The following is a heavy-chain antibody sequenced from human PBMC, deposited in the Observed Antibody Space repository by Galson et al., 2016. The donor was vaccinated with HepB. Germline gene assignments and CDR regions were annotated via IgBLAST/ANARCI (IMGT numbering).Heavy chain of an antibody. V-gene: IGHV3-30-3*01. Sequence: SLRLSCAASGFTFTNYPMHWVRQAPGKGLEWVAIISHDGSNYFYADSVKGRFTISRDNSRNTLSLQMNSLRVEDTAVYYCYNDLWSVYFNSYYYNGMDLWGQGTALIVSS. D-gene: IGHD3-3*01. CDR1: GFTFTNYP. J-gene: IGHJ6*02. CDR2: ISHDGSNY. CDR3: YNDLWSVYFNSYYYNGMDL.